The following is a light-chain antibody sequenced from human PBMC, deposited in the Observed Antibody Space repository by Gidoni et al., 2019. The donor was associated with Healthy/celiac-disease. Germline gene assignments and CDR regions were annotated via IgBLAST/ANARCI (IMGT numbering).Light chain of an antibody. V-gene: IGKV3-11*01. CDR1: QRIPYY. CDR2: DAS. Sequence: EIVLTQSPDTLSLSPGERATLSCRASQRIPYYLAWYQQKPGQAPRLLIYDASKRATGIPARFSGSGSGTAFTLTISSLEPEDSAVYYCQQRSDSITFGQGTRLEIK. CDR3: QQRSDSIT. J-gene: IGKJ5*01.